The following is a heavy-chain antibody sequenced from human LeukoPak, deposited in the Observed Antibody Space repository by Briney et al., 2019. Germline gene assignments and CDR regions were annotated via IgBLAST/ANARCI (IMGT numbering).Heavy chain of an antibody. Sequence: GSSVKVSCKASGGTLSSYAISWVRQAPGQGLEWMGRIIPILGIANYAQKFQGRVTITADKSTSTAYMELSSLRSEDTAVYYCASSYFNAAGARWFDPWGQGTLVTVSS. CDR2: IIPILGIA. CDR1: GGTLSSYA. J-gene: IGHJ5*02. V-gene: IGHV1-69*04. D-gene: IGHD6-19*01. CDR3: ASSYFNAAGARWFDP.